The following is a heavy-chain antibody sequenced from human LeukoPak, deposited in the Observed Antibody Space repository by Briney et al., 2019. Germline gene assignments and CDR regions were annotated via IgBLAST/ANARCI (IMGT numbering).Heavy chain of an antibody. CDR3: AREGADGYNVGFDY. J-gene: IGHJ4*02. CDR1: GFTFSSYE. CDR2: IYSSGGNI. D-gene: IGHD5-24*01. V-gene: IGHV3-48*03. Sequence: GGSLRLSCAASGFTFSSYEMNWVRQAPGKGLEWVSYIYSSGGNIYYADSVKGRFTISRDNAKNSLYLQMNSLRVGDTAVYYCAREGADGYNVGFDYWGQGTLVTVSS.